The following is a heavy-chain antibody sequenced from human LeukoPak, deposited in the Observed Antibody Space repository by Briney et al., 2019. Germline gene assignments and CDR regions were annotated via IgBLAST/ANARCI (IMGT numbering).Heavy chain of an antibody. CDR3: AREGTTGNGDTFLPDY. V-gene: IGHV1-46*01. CDR1: GYTFTSYY. D-gene: IGHD4-11*01. J-gene: IGHJ4*02. CDR2: INPSGGST. Sequence: ASVKVSCKASGYTFTSYYMHWVRQAPGQGLEWMGIINPSGGSTSYAQKLQGRVTMTTDTSTSTAYMELRSLRSDDTAVYYCAREGTTGNGDTFLPDYWGQGTLVTVSS.